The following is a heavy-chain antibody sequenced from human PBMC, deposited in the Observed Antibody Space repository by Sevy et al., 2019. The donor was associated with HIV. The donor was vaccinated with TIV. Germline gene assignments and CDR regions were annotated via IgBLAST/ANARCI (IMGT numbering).Heavy chain of an antibody. D-gene: IGHD3-10*01. CDR3: ARGSDYGSGRQGWFDP. V-gene: IGHV3-30-3*01. CDR1: GFTFSSYA. CDR2: ISYDGSNK. J-gene: IGHJ5*02. Sequence: GGSLRLSCAASGFTFSSYAMHWVRQAPGKGLEWVAVISYDGSNKYYPDSVKGRFTISRDNSKNTLYLQMNSLRAEDTAVYYCARGSDYGSGRQGWFDPWGQGTLVTVSS.